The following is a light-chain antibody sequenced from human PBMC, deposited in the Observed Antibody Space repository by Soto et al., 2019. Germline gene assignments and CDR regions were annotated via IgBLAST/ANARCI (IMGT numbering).Light chain of an antibody. Sequence: QSALTQPRSGSGYPGQSVTISCAGTSSDVGAYNWVSLYQQHPGKVPKLIIYDVTRRPSGVPDRFSGSKSGNTASLTISGLQADDEADYYCCSYAGSYTLVFGGGTKLTVL. CDR1: SSDVGAYNW. CDR3: CSYAGSYTLV. CDR2: DVT. V-gene: IGLV2-11*01. J-gene: IGLJ3*02.